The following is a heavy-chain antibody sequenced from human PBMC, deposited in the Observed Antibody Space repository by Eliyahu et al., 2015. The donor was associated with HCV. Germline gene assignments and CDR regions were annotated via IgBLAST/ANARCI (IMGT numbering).Heavy chain of an antibody. V-gene: IGHV1-18*01. J-gene: IGHJ6*02. Sequence: QIQLVQSGAEMKRPGASVKVSCKASGYTFGNHGITWVRQAPGQGLEWMGWVNTYNGNTNYAQRLQDRVTMTADSSTTTAYMELRSLQSADTAVYYCARGGIPYYYGADVWGQGTTVIVSS. CDR1: GYTFGNHG. CDR2: VNTYNGNT. CDR3: ARGGIPYYYGADV. D-gene: IGHD2-2*02.